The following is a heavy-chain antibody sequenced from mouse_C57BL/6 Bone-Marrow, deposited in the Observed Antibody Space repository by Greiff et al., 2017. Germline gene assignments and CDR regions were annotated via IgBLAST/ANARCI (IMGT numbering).Heavy chain of an antibody. CDR1: GFNIKDYY. J-gene: IGHJ3*01. V-gene: IGHV14-2*01. CDR3: ARDYGSSPWFAY. CDR2: IDPEDGET. Sequence: VQLQQSGAGLVQPGASVKLSCTASGFNIKDYYMHWVKQRPEQGLEWIGRIDPEDGETKYAPKFQGKATITADTASNTAYLQLSSLTSEDTAVYYCARDYGSSPWFAYWGQGTRVTVSA. D-gene: IGHD1-1*01.